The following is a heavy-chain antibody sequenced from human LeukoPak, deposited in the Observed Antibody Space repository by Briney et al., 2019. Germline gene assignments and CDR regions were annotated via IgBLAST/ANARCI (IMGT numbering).Heavy chain of an antibody. Sequence: GGFLRLSCAASGFTFSDYYMSWIRQAPGRGLGSVSYISSSGSTTYYTDSVKGRFTISRDNAKNSLYLQMNSLRPEDTAVYYCASSYCGGNCLVSWGQGTLVTVSS. D-gene: IGHD2-21*02. CDR1: GFTFSDYY. CDR3: ASSYCGGNCLVS. V-gene: IGHV3-11*01. CDR2: ISSSGSTT. J-gene: IGHJ5*02.